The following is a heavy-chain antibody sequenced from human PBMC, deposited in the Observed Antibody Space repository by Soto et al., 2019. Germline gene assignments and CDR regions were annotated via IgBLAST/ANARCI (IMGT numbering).Heavy chain of an antibody. Sequence: EVQLLESGGGLVQPGGSLRLSCAASGFTFSSYAMSWVRQAPGKGLEWVSAISGSGGSTYYADSVKGRFTISRDNSKNTLYLQMNSLRAEDTAVYYCAKWSYCSSTSCYPANWYFDLWGRGTLVTVS. D-gene: IGHD2-2*01. CDR1: GFTFSSYA. CDR3: AKWSYCSSTSCYPANWYFDL. CDR2: ISGSGGST. V-gene: IGHV3-23*01. J-gene: IGHJ2*01.